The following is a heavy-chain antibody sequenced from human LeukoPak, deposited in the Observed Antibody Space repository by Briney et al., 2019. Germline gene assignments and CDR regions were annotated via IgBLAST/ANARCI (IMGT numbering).Heavy chain of an antibody. V-gene: IGHV3-74*01. CDR3: ARDGFGWNSLDY. D-gene: IGHD1-7*01. CDR1: GFTFSGYW. J-gene: IGHJ4*02. Sequence: GGSLRLSCVTSGFTFSGYWMHWVRQGPEKGLELVSRIDNDGHGIIYADSVKGRFTISRDNDKNSVYLEMNGLRAEDTAVYFCARDGFGWNSLDYWGQGILVIVSS. CDR2: IDNDGHGI.